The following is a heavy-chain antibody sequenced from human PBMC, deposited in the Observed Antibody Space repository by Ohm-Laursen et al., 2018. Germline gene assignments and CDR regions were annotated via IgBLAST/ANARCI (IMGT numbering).Heavy chain of an antibody. CDR3: AKGMSGYYYNWPTDY. Sequence: SLRLSCAASGFTFDDYAMHWVRQAPGKGLGWVSVISWNSGSIGYADSVKGRFTISRDNAKNSLYLQMNSLRAEDTALYYCAKGMSGYYYNWPTDYWGQGTLGTVSS. CDR1: GFTFDDYA. D-gene: IGHD3-22*01. J-gene: IGHJ4*02. V-gene: IGHV3-9*01. CDR2: ISWNSGSI.